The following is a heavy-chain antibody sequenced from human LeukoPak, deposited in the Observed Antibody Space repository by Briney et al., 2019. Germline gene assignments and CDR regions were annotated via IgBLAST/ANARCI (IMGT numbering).Heavy chain of an antibody. CDR2: ICGSDGSR. V-gene: IGHV3-23*01. J-gene: IGHJ3*02. CDR1: GFTFSTYA. D-gene: IGHD3-22*01. CDR3: ARDGDSSGYYAAFDI. Sequence: GGSLRLSCAASGFTFSTYAMSWVRQAPGKGLEWVSAICGSDGSRYYADSVKGRFTISRDNAKNSLYLQMNSLRDEDTAVYYCARDGDSSGYYAAFDIWGQGTMVTVSS.